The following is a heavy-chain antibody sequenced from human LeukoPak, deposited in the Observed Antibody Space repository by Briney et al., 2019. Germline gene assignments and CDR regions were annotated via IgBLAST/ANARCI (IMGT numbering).Heavy chain of an antibody. J-gene: IGHJ4*02. CDR2: VIPNSGAT. CDR1: GYTFTSYY. V-gene: IGHV1-2*02. Sequence: ASVKVSCKASGYTFTSYYMHWVRQAPGQGLEWMGWVIPNSGATNYAQKFQGRVTMTRDTSISTAYMELSRLRSDDTAVYYCARGYYDSTGYAFDYWGQGTLVTVPS. CDR3: ARGYYDSTGYAFDY. D-gene: IGHD3-22*01.